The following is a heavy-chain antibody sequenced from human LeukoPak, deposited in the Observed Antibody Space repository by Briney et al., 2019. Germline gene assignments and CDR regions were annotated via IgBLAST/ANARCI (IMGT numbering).Heavy chain of an antibody. CDR3: ANAPAKSGWYYLFDY. V-gene: IGHV4-39*01. CDR1: GGSISSSSYY. CDR2: IYYSGST. J-gene: IGHJ4*02. D-gene: IGHD6-19*01. Sequence: PSETLSLTCAVSGGSISSSSYYWGWIRQPPGKGLEWIGSIYYSGSTYYNPSLKSRVTISVDTSKNQFSLKLSSVTAADTAVYYCANAPAKSGWYYLFDYWGQGTLVTVSS.